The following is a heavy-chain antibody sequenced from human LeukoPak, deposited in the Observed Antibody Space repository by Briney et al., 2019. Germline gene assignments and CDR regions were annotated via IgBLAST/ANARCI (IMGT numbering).Heavy chain of an antibody. J-gene: IGHJ3*02. Sequence: GGSLRLSCAASGFTFSSYWMSWVRQAPGRGLEWLANIKQDGSEKNYVGSVKGRFTISRDNAKNSLDLQMTSLRAEDTAVYYCARERGGFCSCTTCYKAFDIWGQGTMVTVSS. D-gene: IGHD2-2*02. CDR3: ARERGGFCSCTTCYKAFDI. CDR2: IKQDGSEK. CDR1: GFTFSSYW. V-gene: IGHV3-7*01.